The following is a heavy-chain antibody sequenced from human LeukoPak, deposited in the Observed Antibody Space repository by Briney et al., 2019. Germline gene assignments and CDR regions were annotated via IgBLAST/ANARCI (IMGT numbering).Heavy chain of an antibody. J-gene: IGHJ6*03. Sequence: GASVKVSCKASGYTFTSYGISWVRQAPGQGLEWMGWISAYNGNTNYAQKLQGRVTMTTDTSTSTAYMELRSLRSDDTAVYYCARGGYSYGTPNYTYMDVWGKGTTVTVSS. D-gene: IGHD5-18*01. CDR3: ARGGYSYGTPNYTYMDV. CDR1: GYTFTSYG. CDR2: ISAYNGNT. V-gene: IGHV1-18*01.